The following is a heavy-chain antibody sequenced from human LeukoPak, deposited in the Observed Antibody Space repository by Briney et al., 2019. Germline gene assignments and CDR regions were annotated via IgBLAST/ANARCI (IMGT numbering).Heavy chain of an antibody. J-gene: IGHJ4*02. V-gene: IGHV3-9*01. CDR1: GCTFDDYA. CDR3: AKGLLWFGELLSSFDY. CDR2: ISWNSGSI. D-gene: IGHD3-10*01. Sequence: GRSLRLSCAASGCTFDDYAMHWVRQAPGKGLEWVSGISWNSGSIGYADSVKGRFTISRDNAKNSLYLQMNSLRAEDTALYYCAKGLLWFGELLSSFDYWGQGTLVTVSS.